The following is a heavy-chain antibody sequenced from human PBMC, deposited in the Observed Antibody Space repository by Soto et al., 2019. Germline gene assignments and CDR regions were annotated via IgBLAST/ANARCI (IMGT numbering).Heavy chain of an antibody. CDR2: ISPSTSHI. D-gene: IGHD2-15*01. V-gene: IGHV3-21*01. CDR1: GFTFSSCT. CDR3: SGCSGGACHQSYGMDV. J-gene: IGHJ6*02. Sequence: EVHLVESGGGLVKPGGSLRLSCAVSGFTFSSCTMNWVRQAPGKGLEWVSSISPSTSHIYYADSVKGRFTIARDNAKNSLFLKMNSLRAADTAVYYCSGCSGGACHQSYGMDVWGQGTTVTVSS.